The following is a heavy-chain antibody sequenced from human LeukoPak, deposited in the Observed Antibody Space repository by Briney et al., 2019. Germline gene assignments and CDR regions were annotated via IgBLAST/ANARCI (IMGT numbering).Heavy chain of an antibody. CDR3: ARSASGAFY. J-gene: IGHJ4*02. V-gene: IGHV3-72*01. Sequence: GGSLRLSCAASGFTFSNYWMHWVRQAPGKGLEWVGRIRNKADSYTTDYAASVKGRFTISRDDSKNSLYMQMDSLKTDDTAVYYCARSASGAFYWGQGTLVTVSS. CDR2: IRNKADSYTT. CDR1: GFTFSNYW.